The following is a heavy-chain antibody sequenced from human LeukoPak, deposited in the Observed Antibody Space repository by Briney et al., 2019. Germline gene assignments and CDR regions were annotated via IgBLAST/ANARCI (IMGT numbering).Heavy chain of an antibody. D-gene: IGHD2-21*01. CDR3: ARGGDAHGFDV. CDR1: GFTFSIYW. V-gene: IGHV3-74*01. Sequence: GGSLRLSCAASGFTFSIYWMHWVRQVPGKGLVWVSRVNNDGSDTIYADSVRGRFTVSRDNAKDTAYLQMNSLRPEGTAVYYCARGGDAHGFDVWGQGTMITVTS. J-gene: IGHJ3*01. CDR2: VNNDGSDT.